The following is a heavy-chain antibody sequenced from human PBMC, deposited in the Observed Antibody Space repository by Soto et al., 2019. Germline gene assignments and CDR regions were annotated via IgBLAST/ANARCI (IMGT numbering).Heavy chain of an antibody. CDR3: AREKTTVVTPGDAFDI. CDR1: GGTFSSYA. J-gene: IGHJ3*02. CDR2: IIPIFGTA. D-gene: IGHD4-17*01. V-gene: IGHV1-69*13. Sequence: SVTVSCTASGGTFSSYAISWVRQAPGQGLEWMGGIIPIFGTANYAQKFQGRVTITADESTSTAYMELSSLRSEDTAVYYCAREKTTVVTPGDAFDIWGQGTMVTVSS.